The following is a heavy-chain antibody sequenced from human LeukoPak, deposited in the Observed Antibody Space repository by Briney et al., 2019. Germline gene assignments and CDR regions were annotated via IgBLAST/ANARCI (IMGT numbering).Heavy chain of an antibody. CDR3: ARYVMKGGLDL. J-gene: IGHJ5*02. CDR2: ISYDGSHI. V-gene: IGHV3-30*03. CDR1: GFSFSSYG. D-gene: IGHD3-10*02. Sequence: GRSLRLSCAASGFSFSSYGMLWVRQAPGKGLEWVAVISYDGSHIFHVDSVKGRFTISRDNSKITLYLQMDSLRVEDTAVYYCARYVMKGGLDLWGQGTLVTVSS.